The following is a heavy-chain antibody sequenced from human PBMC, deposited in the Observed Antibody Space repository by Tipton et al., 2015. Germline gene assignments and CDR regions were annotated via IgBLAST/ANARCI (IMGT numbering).Heavy chain of an antibody. J-gene: IGHJ5*02. CDR1: GGSINVGGYY. V-gene: IGHV4-39*01. Sequence: TLSLTCTVSGGSINVGGYYWVWIRQPPGKGLECIGTIYYSGNPSYNPSLKSRVTISVDTSKNQFSLRVKSVTAADTAVYYCARHLRLLLVSATMNYWFDPWGQGTLVTVSS. CDR2: IYYSGNP. CDR3: ARHLRLLLVSATMNYWFDP. D-gene: IGHD3-22*01.